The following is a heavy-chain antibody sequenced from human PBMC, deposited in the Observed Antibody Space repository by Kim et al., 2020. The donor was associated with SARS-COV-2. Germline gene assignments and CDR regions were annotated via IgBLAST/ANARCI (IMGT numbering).Heavy chain of an antibody. CDR2: IKSKTDGGTT. CDR3: TTVPVWMVTVDY. D-gene: IGHD5-18*01. Sequence: GGSLRLSCVASGFTFSNAWMSWVRQAPGKGLEWVGRIKSKTDGGTTDYAAPVKGRFTISRDDSKNTLYLQMNSLKTEDTAVYYCTTVPVWMVTVDYWGQGTLVTVSS. V-gene: IGHV3-15*01. CDR1: GFTFSNAW. J-gene: IGHJ4*02.